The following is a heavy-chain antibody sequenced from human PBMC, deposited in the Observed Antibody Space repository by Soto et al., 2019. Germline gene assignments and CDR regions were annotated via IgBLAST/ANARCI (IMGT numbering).Heavy chain of an antibody. Sequence: GGSLRLSCAASGFTFSSYAMHWVRQAPGKGLEWVAVISYDGSNKYYADSVKGRFTISRDNSKNTLYLQMNSLRAEDTAVYYCARAVRGLFDYWGQGTLVTVSS. CDR2: ISYDGSNK. J-gene: IGHJ4*02. CDR1: GFTFSSYA. V-gene: IGHV3-30-3*01. CDR3: ARAVRGLFDY. D-gene: IGHD3-10*01.